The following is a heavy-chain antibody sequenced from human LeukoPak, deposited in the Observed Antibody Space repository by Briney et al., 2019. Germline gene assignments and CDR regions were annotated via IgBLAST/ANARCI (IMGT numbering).Heavy chain of an antibody. Sequence: GGSLRLSCAASGFTFSSYGMSWVRQAPGKGLEWVSAISGSGARTYYADSVKGRFTISRDNSKNTLYLQMNSLRAEDTAVYYCAKDRGLLWFGESSGEGFDYWGQGTLVTVSS. CDR2: ISGSGART. D-gene: IGHD3-10*01. CDR1: GFTFSSYG. J-gene: IGHJ4*02. CDR3: AKDRGLLWFGESSGEGFDY. V-gene: IGHV3-23*01.